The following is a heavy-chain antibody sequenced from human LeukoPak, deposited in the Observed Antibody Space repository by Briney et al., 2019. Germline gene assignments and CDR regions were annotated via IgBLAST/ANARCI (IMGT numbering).Heavy chain of an antibody. CDR2: INHSGST. CDR3: ARHLIASGYDFLRPPDY. D-gene: IGHD5-12*01. V-gene: IGHV4-34*01. Sequence: PSETLSLTCAVYGGSFSGYYWSWIRQPPGKGLEWIGEINHSGSTNYNPSLKSRVTISVDTSKNQFSLKLSSVTAADTAVYYCARHLIASGYDFLRPPDYWGQGTLVTVSS. CDR1: GGSFSGYY. J-gene: IGHJ4*02.